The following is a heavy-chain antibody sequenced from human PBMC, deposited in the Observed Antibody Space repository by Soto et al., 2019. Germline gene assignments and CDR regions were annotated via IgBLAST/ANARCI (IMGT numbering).Heavy chain of an antibody. Sequence: QVQLVQSGAEVKKPGASVKVSCKAFGYTFTGHDINWVRQATGHGLQWMGWMNPNSGDTGFAQKFQGRVTMTKNTSTSTAYMELSSLRSEDTAVYYCARGIGETYGDLGGLDYWGQGTLVSVSS. CDR1: GYTFTGHD. D-gene: IGHD4-17*01. CDR3: ARGIGETYGDLGGLDY. J-gene: IGHJ4*02. CDR2: MNPNSGDT. V-gene: IGHV1-8*01.